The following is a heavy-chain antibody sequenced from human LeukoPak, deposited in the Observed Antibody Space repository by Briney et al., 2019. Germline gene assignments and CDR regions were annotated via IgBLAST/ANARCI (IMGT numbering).Heavy chain of an antibody. CDR3: AKGYSYGFDY. V-gene: IGHV3-30*02. D-gene: IGHD2-21*01. J-gene: IGHJ4*02. Sequence: GGSLRLSCAASGFTFSGSAMHWVRQAPGKGLEWVAFIRYDGSNKFFADSVKGRFTISRDNSKNTLFLQMSSLRPEDTAVYYCAKGYSYGFDYWGQGTLVAVSS. CDR1: GFTFSGSA. CDR2: IRYDGSNK.